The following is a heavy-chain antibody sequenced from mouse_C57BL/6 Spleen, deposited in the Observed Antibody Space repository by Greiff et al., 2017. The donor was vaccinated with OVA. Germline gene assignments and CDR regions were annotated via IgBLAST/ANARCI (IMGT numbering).Heavy chain of an antibody. J-gene: IGHJ4*01. CDR1: GFTFSSYT. V-gene: IGHV5-9*01. Sequence: EVQLQESGGGLVKPGGSLKLSCAASGFTFSSYTMSWVRQTPEKRLEWVATISGGGGNTYYPDSVKGRFTISRDNAKNTLYLQMSSLRSEDTALYYCARHDRYAMDYWGQGTSVTVSS. CDR3: ARHDRYAMDY. CDR2: ISGGGGNT.